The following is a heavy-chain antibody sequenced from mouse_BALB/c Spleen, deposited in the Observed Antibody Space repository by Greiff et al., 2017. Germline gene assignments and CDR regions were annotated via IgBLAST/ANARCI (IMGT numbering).Heavy chain of an antibody. Sequence: VQLQQSGAELVRPGVSVKISCKGSGYTFTDYAMHWVKQSHAKSLEWIGVISTYYGDASYNQKFKGKATMTVDKSSSTAYMELARLTSEDSAIYYCARWGGYYCFDYWGQGTTLTVSS. CDR3: ARWGGYYCFDY. J-gene: IGHJ2*01. CDR1: GYTFTDYA. V-gene: IGHV1S137*01. D-gene: IGHD3-1*01. CDR2: ISTYYGDA.